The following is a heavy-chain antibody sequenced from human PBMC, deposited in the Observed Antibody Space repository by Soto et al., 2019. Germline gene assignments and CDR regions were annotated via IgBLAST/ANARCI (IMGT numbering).Heavy chain of an antibody. CDR3: ARHRYLQGYSFDY. D-gene: IGHD1-20*01. J-gene: IGHJ4*02. Sequence: PSETLSLTCTVSGGSISSGGYYWSWIRQHPGKGLEWIGYIYYSGSTYYNPSLKSRVTISVDTSKNQFSLKLSSVTAADTAVYYGARHRYLQGYSFDYWGKGTLVTVP. CDR1: GGSISSGGYY. V-gene: IGHV4-31*03. CDR2: IYYSGST.